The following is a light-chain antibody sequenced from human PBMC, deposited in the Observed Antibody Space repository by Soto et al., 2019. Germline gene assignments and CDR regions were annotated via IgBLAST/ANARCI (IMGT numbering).Light chain of an antibody. V-gene: IGKV3-15*01. CDR2: DAS. CDR3: QQYNYWPQT. CDR1: QSVASD. J-gene: IGKJ1*01. Sequence: EIVMTQSPATLSVSPGERATLSCRANQSVASDFAWYQQKPGQAPTLLIYDASIRASGVPARFSGRGSGTEYTLTISSLQSEDFAVYYCQQYNYWPQTFGQGTKVEI.